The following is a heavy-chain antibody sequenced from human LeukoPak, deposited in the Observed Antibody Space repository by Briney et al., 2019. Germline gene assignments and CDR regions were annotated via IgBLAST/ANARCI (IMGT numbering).Heavy chain of an antibody. J-gene: IGHJ4*02. V-gene: IGHV4-34*01. CDR3: ARAGSGSGYLSY. D-gene: IGHD3-3*01. Sequence: PSETLSLTCAVYGGSFSGYYWSWIRQPPGKGLEWIGEINHSGSTNYNPSLKSRVTISVDTSKNQFSLKLSSVTAADTAVYYCARAGSGSGYLSYWGQGTLVTVSS. CDR2: INHSGST. CDR1: GGSFSGYY.